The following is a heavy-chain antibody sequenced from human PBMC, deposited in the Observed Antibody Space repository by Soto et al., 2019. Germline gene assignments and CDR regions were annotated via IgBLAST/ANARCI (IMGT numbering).Heavy chain of an antibody. CDR2: ISGSGGST. CDR3: AKDGYSSSWTPPYYFDY. Sequence: GGSLRLSCAASGFTFSSYAMSWVRQAPGKGLEWVSAISGSGGSTYYADSVKGRFTISRDKSKNTLYRQMNSLRAEDTAVYYCAKDGYSSSWTPPYYFDYWGQGTLVTVSS. V-gene: IGHV3-23*01. J-gene: IGHJ4*02. CDR1: GFTFSSYA. D-gene: IGHD6-13*01.